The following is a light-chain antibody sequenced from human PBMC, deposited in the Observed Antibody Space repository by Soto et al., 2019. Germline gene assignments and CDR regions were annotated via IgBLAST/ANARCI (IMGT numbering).Light chain of an antibody. Sequence: QLVLTQSPSASASLGASVKLTCTLDSGHSTYAIAWHQQQPEKGPRFLMKLNNDGSHIKGDGIPSRFSGSSSGAERYLTISSLQSEDEADYYCQTWGTGIHVFGAGTKVTVL. J-gene: IGLJ1*01. CDR2: LNNDGSH. CDR3: QTWGTGIHV. V-gene: IGLV4-69*01. CDR1: SGHSTYA.